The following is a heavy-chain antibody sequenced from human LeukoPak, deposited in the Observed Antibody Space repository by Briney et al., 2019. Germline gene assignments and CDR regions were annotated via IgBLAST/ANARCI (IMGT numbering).Heavy chain of an antibody. CDR1: GYTFSRYV. Sequence: ASVKVSCKASGYTFSRYVVHWVRQAPGQRPEWMGWINAGSGGTKYSQNFQGRVTITWDRSANTAYMELSSLTSEDTALCYCVRDDCGDTCYPGGYWGQGTLVAVSS. J-gene: IGHJ4*02. D-gene: IGHD2-21*01. CDR2: INAGSGGT. CDR3: VRDDCGDTCYPGGY. V-gene: IGHV1-3*01.